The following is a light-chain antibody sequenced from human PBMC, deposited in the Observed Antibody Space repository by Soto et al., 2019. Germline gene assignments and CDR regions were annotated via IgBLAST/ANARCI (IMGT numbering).Light chain of an antibody. J-gene: IGKJ1*01. CDR1: QSISSW. CDR2: DAS. Sequence: EIQMTQSPSTLSASVGDRVTITCRASQSISSWLAWYQQKPGKAPKLLIYDASSLQSGVPSRFSGSGSGTEFTLTISSLQPDDFATYYCQQYNSYWWTFGQGAKVDI. CDR3: QQYNSYWWT. V-gene: IGKV1-5*01.